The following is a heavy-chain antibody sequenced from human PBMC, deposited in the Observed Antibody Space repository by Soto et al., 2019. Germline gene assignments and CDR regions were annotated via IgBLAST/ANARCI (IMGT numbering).Heavy chain of an antibody. CDR1: GFTFSSYW. Sequence: EVQLVESGGGLVQPGGSLRLSCAASGFTFSSYWMSWVRQAPGKGLEWVANIKQDGSEKYYVDSVKGRFTISRDNSKNTLYLQMNSLRAEDTAVYYCARGNSGSYSDAFDIWGQGTMVTVSS. J-gene: IGHJ3*02. V-gene: IGHV3-7*01. D-gene: IGHD1-26*01. CDR3: ARGNSGSYSDAFDI. CDR2: IKQDGSEK.